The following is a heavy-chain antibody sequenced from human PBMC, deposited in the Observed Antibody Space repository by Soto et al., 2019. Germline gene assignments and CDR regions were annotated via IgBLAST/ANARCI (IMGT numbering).Heavy chain of an antibody. J-gene: IGHJ6*02. V-gene: IGHV3-53*01. Sequence: EVQLVESGGGLIQPGGSLRLSCAASGFIVSSHYMTWVRQAPGKGLEWVSVFYSSGLTYYADSVRGRFSISRVNSENTVFLQMNSLRADDTAVYYCARVVRDRWDPRGNGLDVWGQGTTVIVSS. CDR3: ARVVRDRWDPRGNGLDV. CDR2: FYSSGLT. D-gene: IGHD6-25*01. CDR1: GFIVSSHY.